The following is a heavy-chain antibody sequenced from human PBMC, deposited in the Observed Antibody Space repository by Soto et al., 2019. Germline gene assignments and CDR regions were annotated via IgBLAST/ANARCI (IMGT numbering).Heavy chain of an antibody. CDR3: ARSKYGSAWSLDY. CDR1: GGSFSGYY. Sequence: PSETLCLTCAVYGGSFSGYYWSWIRQPPGKGLGWIGEINHSGSTNYNPSLKSRVTISVDTSKNQFSLKLSSVTAADTATYYCARSKYGSAWSLDYWGQGTLVTVSS. D-gene: IGHD6-19*01. CDR2: INHSGST. J-gene: IGHJ4*02. V-gene: IGHV4-34*01.